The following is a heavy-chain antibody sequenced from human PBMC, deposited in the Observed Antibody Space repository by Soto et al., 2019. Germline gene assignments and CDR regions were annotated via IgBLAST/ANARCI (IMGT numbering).Heavy chain of an antibody. Sequence: QVQLQESGPGLVKPSETLSLSCNVSGGSISGHYWSWVRQTPGKGLEWIGNIYYSGSTNYNPSLKSRVTLSVDTSKIHFSLRLTSVTAADTAVYYCARGPYYDLIWNYYYMDVWGKGTTVTVSS. CDR3: ARGPYYDLIWNYYYMDV. V-gene: IGHV4-59*08. CDR1: GGSISGHY. CDR2: IYYSGST. J-gene: IGHJ6*03. D-gene: IGHD3-16*01.